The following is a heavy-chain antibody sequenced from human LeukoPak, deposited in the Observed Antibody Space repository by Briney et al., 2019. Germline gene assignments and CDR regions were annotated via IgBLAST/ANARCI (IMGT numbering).Heavy chain of an antibody. CDR1: GGSFSGYY. Sequence: SETLSLTCAVYGGSFSGYYWSWIRQPPGKGLEWIGEINHSGSTNYNPSLKSRVTISVDTSKNQFSLKLSSVTAADTAVYYCARGRVVYDILTGGYNWFDPWGQGTLVTVSS. CDR3: ARGRVVYDILTGGYNWFDP. J-gene: IGHJ5*02. V-gene: IGHV4-34*01. CDR2: INHSGST. D-gene: IGHD3-9*01.